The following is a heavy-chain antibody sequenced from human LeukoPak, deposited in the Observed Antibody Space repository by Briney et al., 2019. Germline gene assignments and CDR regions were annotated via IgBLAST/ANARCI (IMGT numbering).Heavy chain of an antibody. CDR3: AKDRGSWSYGGFDY. CDR2: IGYDGSKT. CDR1: GFTFGSNG. J-gene: IGHJ4*02. D-gene: IGHD1-26*01. Sequence: GGSLRLSCEGSGFTFGSNGMHWVRQAPGKGLEWVTFIGYDGSKTDYIDSVKGRFTISRDNSKNTLYLQMNSLRIEDTALYYCAKDRGSWSYGGFDYWGQGILVTVSS. V-gene: IGHV3-30*02.